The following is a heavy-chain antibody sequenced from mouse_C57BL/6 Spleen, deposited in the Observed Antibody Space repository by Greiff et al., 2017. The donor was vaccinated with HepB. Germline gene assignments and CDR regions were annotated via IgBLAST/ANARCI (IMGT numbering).Heavy chain of an antibody. CDR1: GYTFTSYD. CDR3: ARRYGSSYEYFDV. V-gene: IGHV1-85*01. D-gene: IGHD1-1*01. CDR2: IYPRDGST. Sequence: QVQLQQSGPELVKPGASVKLSCKASGYTFTSYDINWVKQRPGQGLEWIGWIYPRDGSTKYNEKFKGKATLTVDTSSSTAYMELHSLTSEDSAVYFCARRYGSSYEYFDVWGTGTTVTVSS. J-gene: IGHJ1*03.